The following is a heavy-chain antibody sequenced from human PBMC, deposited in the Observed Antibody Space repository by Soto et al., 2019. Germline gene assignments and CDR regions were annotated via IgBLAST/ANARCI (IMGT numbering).Heavy chain of an antibody. Sequence: NPSETLSLTCAVSGYSISSGYYWGWIRQPPGKGLEWIGSIYHSGSTYYNPSLKSRVTISVDTSKNQFSLKLSSVTAADTAVYYCAKYSGYSSSSYYYYYYGMDVWGQGTTVTVSS. V-gene: IGHV4-38-2*01. J-gene: IGHJ6*02. CDR3: AKYSGYSSSSYYYYYYGMDV. CDR1: GYSISSGYY. CDR2: IYHSGST. D-gene: IGHD6-6*01.